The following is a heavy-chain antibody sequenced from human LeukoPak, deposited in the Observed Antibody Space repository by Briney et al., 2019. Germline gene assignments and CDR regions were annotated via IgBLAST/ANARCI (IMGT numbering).Heavy chain of an antibody. Sequence: PGGSLRLSCAASGFTFSSYAMSWVRQAPGKGLEWVSAISGSGGSTYYADSVKGRFTISRDNSKNTLYLQTNSPRAEDTAVYYCAKQGELSLRYYYYYMDVWGKGTTVTVSS. D-gene: IGHD3-16*02. CDR2: ISGSGGST. CDR3: AKQGELSLRYYYYYMDV. V-gene: IGHV3-23*01. CDR1: GFTFSSYA. J-gene: IGHJ6*03.